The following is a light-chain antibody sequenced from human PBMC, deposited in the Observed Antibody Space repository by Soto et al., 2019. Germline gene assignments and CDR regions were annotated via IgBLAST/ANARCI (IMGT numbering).Light chain of an antibody. CDR1: QRVTSSY. V-gene: IGKV3-20*01. CDR2: GAS. Sequence: EVVWTQSPGTQSLSPGERATLSCSACQRVTSSYLAWYQQIPGQAPRLLIYGASTRATGIPDRFSASGSATDFTLTISRLEPEDFAVYYCQQHGSSPFTFGPGNKVDIK. CDR3: QQHGSSPFT. J-gene: IGKJ3*01.